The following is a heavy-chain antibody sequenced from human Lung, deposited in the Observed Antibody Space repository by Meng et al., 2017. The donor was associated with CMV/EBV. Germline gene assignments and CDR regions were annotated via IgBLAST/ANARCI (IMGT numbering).Heavy chain of an antibody. CDR3: ARSPEFYQLLPGPYYYYGMDV. J-gene: IGHJ6*02. D-gene: IGHD2-2*01. CDR2: IIPIFGTA. V-gene: IGHV1-69*05. Sequence: SXXVSXKASGGTFSSYAISWVRQAPGQGLEWMGGIIPIFGTANYAQKFQSRVTITTDESTSTAYMELSSLRSEDTAVYYCARSPEFYQLLPGPYYYYGMDVWXQGTTVTVSS. CDR1: GGTFSSYA.